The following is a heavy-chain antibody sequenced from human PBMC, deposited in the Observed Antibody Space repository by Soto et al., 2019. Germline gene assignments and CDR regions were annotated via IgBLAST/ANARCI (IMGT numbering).Heavy chain of an antibody. CDR1: GYTFTGYY. Sequence: ASVKVSCKASGYTFTGYYMHWVRQAPGQGLEWMGWINPNSGGTNYAQKYQGWVTMTKDTSISTAYMELSRLRSDDTAVYYCARGYSSSSDFDYWGQGTLVTVSS. D-gene: IGHD6-6*01. CDR2: INPNSGGT. CDR3: ARGYSSSSDFDY. J-gene: IGHJ4*02. V-gene: IGHV1-2*04.